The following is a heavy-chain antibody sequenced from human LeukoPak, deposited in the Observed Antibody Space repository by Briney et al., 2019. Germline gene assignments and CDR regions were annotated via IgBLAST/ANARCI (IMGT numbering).Heavy chain of an antibody. Sequence: PGGSLRLSCAASGFTVSSNYMSWVRQAPGKGLEWVSVIYSGGSTYYADSVKGRFTISRDNSKNTLYLQMNSLRAEDTAVYYCARLGLLRGNWFDPWGQGTLVTVSS. V-gene: IGHV3-53*01. CDR2: IYSGGST. CDR1: GFTVSSNY. CDR3: ARLGLLRGNWFDP. D-gene: IGHD1-26*01. J-gene: IGHJ5*02.